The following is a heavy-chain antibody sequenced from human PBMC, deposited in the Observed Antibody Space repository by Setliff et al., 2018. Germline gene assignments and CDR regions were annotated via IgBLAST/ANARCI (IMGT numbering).Heavy chain of an antibody. J-gene: IGHJ3*01. Sequence: ASVKVSCKASAYIFSSYGISWVRQAPGQGLQWMGWISSYNTDITNYAERFQGRITMTTDTSTSAAYMELRGLRSDDTAIYYCAISTLSICSGGSCPNVFDVWGPGTLVTVSS. CDR3: AISTLSICSGGSCPNVFDV. CDR2: ISSYNTDIT. V-gene: IGHV1-18*01. D-gene: IGHD2-15*01. CDR1: AYIFSSYG.